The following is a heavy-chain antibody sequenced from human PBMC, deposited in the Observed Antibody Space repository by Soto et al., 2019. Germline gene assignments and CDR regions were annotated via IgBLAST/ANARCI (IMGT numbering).Heavy chain of an antibody. CDR2: ISAYNGNT. CDR3: ARDSPIGSTFSGYDAIDS. CDR1: GYTFTNYS. D-gene: IGHD5-12*01. J-gene: IGHJ4*02. Sequence: APVKVSSKASGYTFTNYSFSWVRQAPGQRLEWMGWISAYNGNTNYPQKLQGRVTMTTDTSTSTAYMELRSLTSKDTAVYYCARDSPIGSTFSGYDAIDSWGQGTLVTVSS. V-gene: IGHV1-18*01.